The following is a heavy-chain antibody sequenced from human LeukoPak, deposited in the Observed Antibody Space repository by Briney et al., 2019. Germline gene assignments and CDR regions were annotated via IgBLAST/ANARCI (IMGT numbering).Heavy chain of an antibody. CDR1: GFTFTNYG. J-gene: IGHJ4*02. Sequence: GGSLRLSCAVSGFTFTNYGIHWVRQAWVAVISYDGTKKYFADSEMGRFTISRDNSKNTLYLQMNSLRAEDTAVYYCAKVASESFSAFDYWGQGTLVTVSS. CDR2: ISYDGTKK. D-gene: IGHD3-10*01. V-gene: IGHV3-30*12. CDR3: AKVASESFSAFDY.